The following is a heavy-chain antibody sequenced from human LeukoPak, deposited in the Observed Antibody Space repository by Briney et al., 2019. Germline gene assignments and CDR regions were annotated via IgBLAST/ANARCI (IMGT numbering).Heavy chain of an antibody. V-gene: IGHV3-66*01. CDR1: GFTVSSNY. Sequence: PGGSLRLSCAASGFTVSSNYMSWVRQAPGKGLEWVSVIYGGGSTYYADSVKGRFTISRDNSKNTLYLQMNSLRAEDTAVYYCARSDYYDSSGYDYWVQGTLVTVSS. CDR2: IYGGGST. D-gene: IGHD3-22*01. CDR3: ARSDYYDSSGYDY. J-gene: IGHJ4*02.